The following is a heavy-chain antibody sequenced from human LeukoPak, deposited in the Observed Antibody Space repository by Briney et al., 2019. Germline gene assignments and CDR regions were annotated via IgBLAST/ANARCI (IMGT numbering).Heavy chain of an antibody. Sequence: PSETLSLTCTVSGGSINISRYYWGWIRQPPGKGLEWIGSIYLTGNTYYNPSLKSRVTISVDTSKNQFSLRLSSVTAADTAVYYCAPTRYDNNPLGAFGIWGQGTMVTVSS. D-gene: IGHD3-22*01. J-gene: IGHJ3*02. CDR3: APTRYDNNPLGAFGI. CDR2: IYLTGNT. V-gene: IGHV4-39*01. CDR1: GGSINISRYY.